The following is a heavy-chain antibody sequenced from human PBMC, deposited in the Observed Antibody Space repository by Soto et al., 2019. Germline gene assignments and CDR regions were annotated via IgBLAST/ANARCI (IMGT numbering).Heavy chain of an antibody. Sequence: VVSLRLSCAASGFSFSRYSMNWVRQAPGKGLASIACMSRXSSCIDYAHSVKGRFTTSREHAQLSRYLQMNSLRAEDPAVYFCLRSLGVSNPDRESRVVVISYYYYGMDVGGQGTTVTVSS. CDR1: GFSFSRYS. V-gene: IGHV3-21*01. CDR2: MSRXSSCI. CDR3: LRSLGVSNPDRESRVVVISYYYYGMDV. J-gene: IGHJ6*02. D-gene: IGHD3-22*01.